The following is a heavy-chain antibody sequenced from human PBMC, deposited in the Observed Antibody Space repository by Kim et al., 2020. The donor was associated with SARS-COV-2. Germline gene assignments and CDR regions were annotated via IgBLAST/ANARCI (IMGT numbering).Heavy chain of an antibody. CDR3: AGGIAAAGTGYYYMDV. CDR2: IYYSGST. J-gene: IGHJ6*03. CDR1: GGSISSYY. Sequence: SETLSLTCTVSGGSISSYYWSWIRQPPGKGLEWIGYIYYSGSTNYNPSLMSRVTISVDTSKNQFSLKLSPVTAADTAVYYCAGGIAAAGTGYYYMDVWGKGTTVTVSS. V-gene: IGHV4-59*01. D-gene: IGHD6-13*01.